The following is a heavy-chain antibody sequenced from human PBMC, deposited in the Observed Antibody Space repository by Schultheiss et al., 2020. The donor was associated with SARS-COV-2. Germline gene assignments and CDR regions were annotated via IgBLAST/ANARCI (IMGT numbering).Heavy chain of an antibody. D-gene: IGHD2-2*02. CDR3: ARDDIVVVPAAIHPYWYFDL. J-gene: IGHJ2*01. CDR2: ISYDGSNK. CDR1: GFTFSSYG. Sequence: GGSLRLSCAASGFTFSSYGMHWVRQAPGKGLEWVAVISYDGSNKYYVDSVKGRFTISRDNAKNSLYLQMNSLRAEDTAVYYCARDDIVVVPAAIHPYWYFDLWGRGTLVTVSS. V-gene: IGHV3-30*03.